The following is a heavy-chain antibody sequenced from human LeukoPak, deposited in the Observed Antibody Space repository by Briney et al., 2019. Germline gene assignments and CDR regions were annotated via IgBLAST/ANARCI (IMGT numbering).Heavy chain of an antibody. CDR3: ARRAILTTEKYFDP. CDR2: ISPSGST. D-gene: IGHD3-9*01. J-gene: IGHJ5*02. CDR1: GYSIGNGYY. V-gene: IGHV4-38-2*01. Sequence: SETLSLTCAVSGYSIGNGYYWGWVRQPPGKGLEWIGTISPSGSTFYNPSLKSRVTISKDTSKNQFSLNLSSVTAADTAVYYCARRAILTTEKYFDPWGQGTLVTVSS.